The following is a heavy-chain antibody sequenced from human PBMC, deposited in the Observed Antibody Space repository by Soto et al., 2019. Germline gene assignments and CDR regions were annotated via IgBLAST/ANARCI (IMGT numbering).Heavy chain of an antibody. J-gene: IGHJ4*02. V-gene: IGHV1-3*01. CDR1: GYTFTSDS. Sequence: ASVDVSCKFSGYTFTSDSIHWVRQAPGQRLECMGWINAGKGNTKYSQKFQGRVTITRDTFASTVYMELSSLRSEDTAVYYCARDTYGGNRFDYWGQGTLVTVSS. D-gene: IGHD4-17*01. CDR2: INAGKGNT. CDR3: ARDTYGGNRFDY.